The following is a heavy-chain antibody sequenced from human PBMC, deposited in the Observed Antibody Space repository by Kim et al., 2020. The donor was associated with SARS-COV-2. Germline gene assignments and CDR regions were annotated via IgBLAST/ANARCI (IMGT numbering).Heavy chain of an antibody. CDR3: ARYDSSGYSLDY. D-gene: IGHD3-22*01. V-gene: IGHV3-74*01. CDR1: GFTFSSYW. Sequence: GGSLRLSCAASGFTFSSYWMHWVRQAPGKGLVWVSRINSDGSSTSYADSVKGRFTISRDNAKNTLYLQMNSLCAEDTAVYYCARYDSSGYSLDYWGQGTLVTAFS. CDR2: INSDGSST. J-gene: IGHJ4*02.